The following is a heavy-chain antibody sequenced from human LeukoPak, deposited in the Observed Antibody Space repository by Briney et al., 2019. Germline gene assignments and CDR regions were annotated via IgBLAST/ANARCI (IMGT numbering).Heavy chain of an antibody. Sequence: PSETLSLTCTVSGGSINNGGYYWSWIRQHPGKGLEWIGYIYYSGSSYYNPSLRSRVTISVDTSKNHFSLKLSSVTAADTAVYYCAGERGEEYSSGWYKTNFFYNWGRGVRVTVSS. CDR1: GGSINNGGYY. CDR2: IYYSGSS. CDR3: AGERGEEYSSGWYKTNFFYN. V-gene: IGHV4-31*03. D-gene: IGHD6-19*01. J-gene: IGHJ4*02.